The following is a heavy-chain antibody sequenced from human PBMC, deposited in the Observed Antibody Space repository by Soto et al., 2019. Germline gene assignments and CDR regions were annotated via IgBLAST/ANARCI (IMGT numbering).Heavy chain of an antibody. CDR1: GFNFKISS. J-gene: IGHJ4*02. D-gene: IGHD6-19*01. CDR3: ARSVEGHFDY. V-gene: IGHV3-48*02. Sequence: EVQLVESGGDLVQRGGSLRLSCVASGFNFKISSMNWVRQAPGKGLEWFSNITSASKTIKYVDSVKGRYTISRDNAKNSVYRHMNSLRDEDTAVYYCARSVEGHFDYWGQGTVVTVSS. CDR2: ITSASKTI.